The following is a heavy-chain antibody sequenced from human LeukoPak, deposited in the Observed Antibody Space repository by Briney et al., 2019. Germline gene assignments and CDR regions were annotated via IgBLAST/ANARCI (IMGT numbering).Heavy chain of an antibody. J-gene: IGHJ4*02. Sequence: GGSLRLSCAASGFTFSSYSMIWVRQAPGKGLEWFSSISSSSSYIYYADSVKGRFTISRDNAKNSLYLQMNSLRAEDTAVYYCARDLRGSSSPPCYWGQGTLVTVSS. CDR2: ISSSSSYI. CDR3: ARDLRGSSSPPCY. V-gene: IGHV3-21*04. D-gene: IGHD6-6*01. CDR1: GFTFSSYS.